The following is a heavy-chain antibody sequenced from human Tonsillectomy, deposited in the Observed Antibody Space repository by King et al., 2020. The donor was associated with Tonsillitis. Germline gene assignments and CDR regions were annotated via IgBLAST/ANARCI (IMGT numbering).Heavy chain of an antibody. CDR2: ISGSGGST. CDR3: AKSPPYIVVVVAATGGMDV. Sequence: VQLVESGGGSVQPGGSLRLSCAASGFTFSSYAMSWVRQAPGKGLEWVSAISGSGGSTYYADSVKGRFTISRDNSKNTLYLQMNSLRAEDTAVYYCAKSPPYIVVVVAATGGMDVWGQGTTVTVSS. D-gene: IGHD2-15*01. CDR1: GFTFSSYA. J-gene: IGHJ6*02. V-gene: IGHV3-23*04.